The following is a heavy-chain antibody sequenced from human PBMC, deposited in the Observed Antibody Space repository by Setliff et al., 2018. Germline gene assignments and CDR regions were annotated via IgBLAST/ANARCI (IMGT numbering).Heavy chain of an antibody. J-gene: IGHJ6*03. D-gene: IGHD6-19*01. CDR3: AREQWLDPPGYYYMDV. V-gene: IGHV4-61*09. CDR1: GGSISSGDYY. CDR2: IYIGGSA. Sequence: SETLSLTCTVSGGSISSGDYYWSWIRQPAGKGLEWIGHIYIGGSANYNPSLKSRVTMSIDTSKNQFSLRLDSVTAADMAVYYCAREQWLDPPGYYYMDVWAKGTTVTVSS.